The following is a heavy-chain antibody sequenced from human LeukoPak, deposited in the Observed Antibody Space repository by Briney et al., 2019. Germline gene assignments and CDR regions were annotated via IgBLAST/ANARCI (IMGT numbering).Heavy chain of an antibody. V-gene: IGHV4-4*07. CDR2: IYTSGST. Sequence: SETLSLTCTVSGGSISSYYWSWIRQPAGKGLEWIGRIYTSGSTNYNPSLKSRVTMSVDTSKNQFSLKLSSVTAADTAVYYCARGIRDGYKHNYYYYGMDVWGQGTTVTVSS. D-gene: IGHD5-24*01. CDR1: GGSISSYY. J-gene: IGHJ6*02. CDR3: ARGIRDGYKHNYYYYGMDV.